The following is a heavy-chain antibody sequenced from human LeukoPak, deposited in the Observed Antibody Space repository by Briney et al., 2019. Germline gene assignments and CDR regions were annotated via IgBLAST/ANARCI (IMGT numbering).Heavy chain of an antibody. D-gene: IGHD3-3*01. V-gene: IGHV3-23*01. CDR2: IGGVAVST. Sequence: GGSLRLSCVASGFTFRIHAMSWVRQAPGKGLEWVSTIGGVAVSTDYADSVKGQFTISRDNSKNTLYLEMSSLRAEDTAIYYCAKETVDRRFAFDIWGQGTKVSVSS. J-gene: IGHJ3*02. CDR1: GFTFRIHA. CDR3: AKETVDRRFAFDI.